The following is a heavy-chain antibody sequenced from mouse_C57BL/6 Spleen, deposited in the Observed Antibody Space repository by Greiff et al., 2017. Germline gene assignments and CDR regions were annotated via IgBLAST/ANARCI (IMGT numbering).Heavy chain of an antibody. CDR3: ARDGPYGNSRYWYFDV. J-gene: IGHJ1*03. CDR2: ISDGGSYT. D-gene: IGHD2-1*01. CDR1: GFTFSSYA. V-gene: IGHV5-4*01. Sequence: EVQVVESGGGLVKPGGSLKLSCAASGFTFSSYAMSWVRQTPEKRLEWVATISDGGSYTYYPDNVKGRFTISRDNAKNNLYLQMSHLKSEDTAMYYCARDGPYGNSRYWYFDVWGTGTTVTVSS.